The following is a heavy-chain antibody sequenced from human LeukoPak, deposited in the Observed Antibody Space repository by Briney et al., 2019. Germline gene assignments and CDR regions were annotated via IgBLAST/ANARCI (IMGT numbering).Heavy chain of an antibody. CDR1: GYSISTGYY. CDR3: ASFSRAHIVVVTAHQGEAVDY. CDR2: FYHGGST. Sequence: KPSETLSLTCTVSGYSISTGYYWDWIRQPPGKGLEWIGTFYHGGSTYYNPSLKSRVTISVDTSKNQFSLKLSSVTAADTAVYYCASFSRAHIVVVTAHQGEAVDYWGQGTLVTVSS. J-gene: IGHJ4*02. D-gene: IGHD2-21*02. V-gene: IGHV4-38-2*02.